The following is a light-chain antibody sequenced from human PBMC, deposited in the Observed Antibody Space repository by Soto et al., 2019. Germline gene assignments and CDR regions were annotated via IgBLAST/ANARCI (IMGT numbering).Light chain of an antibody. J-gene: IGKJ4*01. Sequence: ALTQSPGTLSLSPGESATLSCRASQTVANNYLAWYQQKPGQAPRLLIYDSSNRATGIPARFSGSGSGTDFTLTISSLESEDFAVYYCQQRVNRVTFGGGTKVDIK. CDR3: QQRVNRVT. CDR1: QTVANNY. CDR2: DSS. V-gene: IGKV3-11*01.